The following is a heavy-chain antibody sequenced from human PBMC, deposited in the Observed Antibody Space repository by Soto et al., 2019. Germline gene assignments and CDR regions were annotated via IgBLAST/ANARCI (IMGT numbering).Heavy chain of an antibody. V-gene: IGHV1-69*01. CDR2: IIPVVGTA. Sequence: QAQLEQSGGEVKKPGSSVKVSCKASRVAFSKFIVTWVRQAPGLGLEWVGGIIPVVGTANYAQKFQGRVTITADESTSTSYMEVNNLRSEDTAVYYCAKVRYSSPMGYYYGMDVWGQGTKVTVSS. CDR1: RVAFSKFI. J-gene: IGHJ6*02. D-gene: IGHD2-2*01. CDR3: AKVRYSSPMGYYYGMDV.